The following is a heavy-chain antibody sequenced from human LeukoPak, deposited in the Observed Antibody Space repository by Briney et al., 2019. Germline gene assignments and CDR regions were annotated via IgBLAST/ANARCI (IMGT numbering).Heavy chain of an antibody. Sequence: SVKVSCKASGGTFSSYAISWVRQAPGQGLEWMGRIIPIFGTANYAQKFQGRVTITTDESTSTAYMELSSLRSEDTAVYYCARVDWTVTTDAFDIWGQGTMVTVSS. CDR1: GGTFSSYA. D-gene: IGHD4-17*01. CDR2: IIPIFGTA. CDR3: ARVDWTVTTDAFDI. J-gene: IGHJ3*02. V-gene: IGHV1-69*05.